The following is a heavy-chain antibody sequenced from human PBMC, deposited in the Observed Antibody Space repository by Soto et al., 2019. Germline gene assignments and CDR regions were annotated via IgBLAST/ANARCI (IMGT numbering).Heavy chain of an antibody. V-gene: IGHV4-30-4*01. Sequence: SENLSLTSTVSGVSISSGDYYWSWIRQPPGKGLEWIGYIYYSGSTYYKPSLKSRVTISVDTSKNQFSLKLGSLTAADTAVYVCRSVYSVVTDVWGEGTTV. J-gene: IGHJ6*02. CDR1: GVSISSGDYY. D-gene: IGHD1-20*01. CDR2: IYYSGST. CDR3: RSVYSVVTDV.